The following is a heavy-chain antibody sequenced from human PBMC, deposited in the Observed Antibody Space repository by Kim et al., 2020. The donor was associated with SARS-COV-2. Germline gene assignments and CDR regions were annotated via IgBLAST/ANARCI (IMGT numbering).Heavy chain of an antibody. Sequence: GGSLRLSCAASGFTFSSYGMHWVRQAPGKGLEWVAVISYDGSNKYYADSVKGRFTISRDNSKNTLYLQMNSLRAEDTAVYYCAKDEGEQWLVHHFDYWGQGTLVTVSS. J-gene: IGHJ4*02. CDR1: GFTFSSYG. V-gene: IGHV3-30*18. CDR3: AKDEGEQWLVHHFDY. D-gene: IGHD6-19*01. CDR2: ISYDGSNK.